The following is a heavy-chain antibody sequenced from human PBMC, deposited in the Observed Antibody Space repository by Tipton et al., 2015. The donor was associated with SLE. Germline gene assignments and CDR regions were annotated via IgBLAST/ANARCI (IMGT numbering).Heavy chain of an antibody. Sequence: TLSLTCTVSGGSVSSSSYYWAWIRQPPGKGLEWIGNIYYSGSTNYNPSLKSRVTISVDTPKNQFSLKLSSVTAADTAVYYCARGAGIGVAGLFDHWGQGTLVTVSS. CDR1: GGSVSSSSYY. V-gene: IGHV4-61*01. CDR3: ARGAGIGVAGLFDH. CDR2: IYYSGST. D-gene: IGHD6-19*01. J-gene: IGHJ4*02.